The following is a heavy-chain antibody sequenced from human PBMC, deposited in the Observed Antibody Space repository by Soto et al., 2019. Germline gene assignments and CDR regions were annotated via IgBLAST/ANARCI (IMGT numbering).Heavy chain of an antibody. CDR3: ARDLAAGAH. D-gene: IGHD6-25*01. Sequence: QVQLVQSGAEVKKPGASVKLSCRTSGYTFTHYYIHWVRQAPGQGLEWLAIINPASGSTNYAQDFLGRVTLTMDTSTTTVYMDLSGLRAEDTAIFYCARDLAAGAHGGQGTLVTVSS. CDR2: INPASGST. V-gene: IGHV1-46*01. J-gene: IGHJ4*02. CDR1: GYTFTHYY.